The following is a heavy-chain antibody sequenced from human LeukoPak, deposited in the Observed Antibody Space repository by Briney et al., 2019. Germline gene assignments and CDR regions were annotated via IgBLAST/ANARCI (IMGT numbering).Heavy chain of an antibody. Sequence: PSETLSLTCIVSGGSISRSSYYWGWIRQSPGKGLEWIGSIYYSGSTYYNPSLKSRVTMSVDTSKNQFFLKLNSVTAADTAVYYCARGRPYSGGYHLDYWGQGTLVTVSA. J-gene: IGHJ4*02. V-gene: IGHV4-39*01. D-gene: IGHD1-26*01. CDR2: IYYSGST. CDR3: ARGRPYSGGYHLDY. CDR1: GGSISRSSYY.